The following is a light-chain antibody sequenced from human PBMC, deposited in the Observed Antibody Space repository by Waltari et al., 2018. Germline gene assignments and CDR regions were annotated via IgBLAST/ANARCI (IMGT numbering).Light chain of an antibody. Sequence: EVLLTQSPATLSLSPGERATLSCRSSQSINTYLAWYQLKSGQAPRLLIYEASNRATGIPARFSGSGSATDFTLTISSLEPEDSAVYYCQQRSNWPPVTFGGGTKVEIK. V-gene: IGKV3-11*01. CDR3: QQRSNWPPVT. CDR1: QSINTY. J-gene: IGKJ4*01. CDR2: EAS.